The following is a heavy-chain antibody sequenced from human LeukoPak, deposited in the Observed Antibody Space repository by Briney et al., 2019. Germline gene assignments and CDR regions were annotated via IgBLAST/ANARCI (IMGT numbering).Heavy chain of an antibody. J-gene: IGHJ5*02. V-gene: IGHV4-34*01. CDR3: ARGLDDYGDYSGFDP. D-gene: IGHD4-17*01. CDR2: INHSGST. Sequence: SETLSLTCAVYGGSFSGYYWSWIRQPPGKGLEWIGEINHSGSTNYNPSLKSRVTISVDTSKNQFSLKLSSVTAADTAVYYCARGLDDYGDYSGFDPWGQGTLVTVSS. CDR1: GGSFSGYY.